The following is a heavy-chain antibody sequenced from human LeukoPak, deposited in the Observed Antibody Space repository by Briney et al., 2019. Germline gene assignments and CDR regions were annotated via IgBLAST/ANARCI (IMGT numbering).Heavy chain of an antibody. D-gene: IGHD2-15*01. CDR2: ISTSGTT. CDR3: ARGQRGADEYYFDY. CDR1: GGSISSYS. V-gene: IGHV4-4*09. J-gene: IGHJ4*02. Sequence: SETLSLTCTVSGGSISSYSWSWIRQPPGKGLEWIGYISTSGTTNYNPSLKSRVTISVDTSKNQFSLKLSSVTAADTAVYYCARGQRGADEYYFDYWGQGTLVTVSS.